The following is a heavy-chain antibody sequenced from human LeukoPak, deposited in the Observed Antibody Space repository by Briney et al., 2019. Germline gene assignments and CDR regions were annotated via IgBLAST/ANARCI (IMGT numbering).Heavy chain of an antibody. Sequence: GGSLRLSCAASEFIFSNYWMSWVRQGPGEGPEWVANINQGGSEKYYVDSLKGRFTISRDNDKNSLDLQMNSLRVEDTAIYYCARLVVPPGNRGWYYEHWGQGTLVTVSS. CDR1: EFIFSNYW. D-gene: IGHD2-2*01. CDR3: ARLVVPPGNRGWYYEH. J-gene: IGHJ4*02. V-gene: IGHV3-7*03. CDR2: INQGGSEK.